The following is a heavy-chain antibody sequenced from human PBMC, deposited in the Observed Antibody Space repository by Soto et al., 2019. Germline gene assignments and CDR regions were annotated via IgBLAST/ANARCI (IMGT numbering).Heavy chain of an antibody. CDR3: ARDWFWSGYYYGMDV. J-gene: IGHJ6*02. V-gene: IGHV3-33*01. Sequence: GGSLRLSCAASGFTFSSYGMHWVRQAPGKGLEWVAVIWYDGSNKYYADSVKGRFTISRDNSKNTLYLQMNSLRAEDTAVYYCARDWFWSGYYYGMDVWGQGTTVTAP. CDR2: IWYDGSNK. CDR1: GFTFSSYG. D-gene: IGHD3-3*01.